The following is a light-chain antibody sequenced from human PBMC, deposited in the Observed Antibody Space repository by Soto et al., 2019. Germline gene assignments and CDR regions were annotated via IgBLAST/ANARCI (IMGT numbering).Light chain of an antibody. CDR3: QQYGTSPIT. CDR2: WAS. Sequence: DIVMTQSPDSLAVSLGERATINCKSSQSVLYSSNNKNYLAWYQQKPGHPPNLLIYWASTRESGVPDRFSGSGSGTDFTLTISRLEPEDFAVYYCQQYGTSPITFGPGTRLE. V-gene: IGKV4-1*01. J-gene: IGKJ5*01. CDR1: QSVLYSSNNKNY.